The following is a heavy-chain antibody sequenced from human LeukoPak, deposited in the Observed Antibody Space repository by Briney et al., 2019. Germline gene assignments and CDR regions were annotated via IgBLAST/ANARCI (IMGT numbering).Heavy chain of an antibody. D-gene: IGHD1-26*01. CDR3: ARDELVGASGSYPLDY. V-gene: IGHV1-18*01. Sequence: ASVKVSCKASGYTFTSYGISWVRQAPGQGLEWMGWISAYNGNTNYAQKLQGRVTMTTDTSTSTAYMELRSLRSDDTAVYYCARDELVGASGSYPLDYWGQGTLVTVSS. J-gene: IGHJ4*02. CDR2: ISAYNGNT. CDR1: GYTFTSYG.